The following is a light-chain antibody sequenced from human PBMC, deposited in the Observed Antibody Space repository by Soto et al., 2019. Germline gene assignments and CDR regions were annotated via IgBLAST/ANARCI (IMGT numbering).Light chain of an antibody. Sequence: EIVLTQSPGTLSLSPGERATLSCRASQSVSSYLAWYQQKPGQAPRLLNYGASSRATGIPDRFSGSGSGTDFTLTISRLEPEDFAVYYCQQYSISPRTFGQGTKVEIK. CDR1: QSVSSY. J-gene: IGKJ1*01. V-gene: IGKV3-20*01. CDR2: GAS. CDR3: QQYSISPRT.